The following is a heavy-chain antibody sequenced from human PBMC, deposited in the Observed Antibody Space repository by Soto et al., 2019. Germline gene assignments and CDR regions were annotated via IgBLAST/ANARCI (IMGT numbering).Heavy chain of an antibody. CDR1: GYTFTSYD. Sequence: GASVKVSCKASGYTFTSYDINWVRQATGQGLEWMGWMNPNSGNTGYAQKFQGRVTMTRNTSISTAYMELSSLRSEDTAVYYCASSPSSQDYIWGSYPYAYMDVWGKGTTVTVSS. V-gene: IGHV1-8*01. CDR3: ASSPSSQDYIWGSYPYAYMDV. CDR2: MNPNSGNT. D-gene: IGHD3-16*02. J-gene: IGHJ6*03.